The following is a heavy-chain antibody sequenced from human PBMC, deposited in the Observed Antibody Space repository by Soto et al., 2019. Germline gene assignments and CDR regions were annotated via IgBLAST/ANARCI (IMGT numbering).Heavy chain of an antibody. Sequence: QVQLQESGPGLVKPSGTLSLTCAVSGGSISSSNWWSWVRQPPGKGLEWIGEIYHSGSTNYNPSLTSLVTIPLDKSKNQFSLKLSSVTAADTAVYYCASVAVAGTRVDYWGQGTLVTVSS. CDR1: GGSISSSNW. V-gene: IGHV4-4*02. CDR3: ASVAVAGTRVDY. J-gene: IGHJ4*02. D-gene: IGHD6-19*01. CDR2: IYHSGST.